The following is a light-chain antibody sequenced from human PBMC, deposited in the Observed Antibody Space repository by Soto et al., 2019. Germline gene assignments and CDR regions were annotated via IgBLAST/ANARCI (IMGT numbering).Light chain of an antibody. V-gene: IGKV1-39*01. CDR3: QQGYSSRWT. CDR1: QNIRTY. CDR2: ATS. Sequence: DIQMTQSPSSLSGSVGDRVSITCRASQNIRTYLNWYQQKPGKAPQLLIYATSNLQTGVPSRFSASGSGTDFSLVITDLQPEDFATYYCQQGYSSRWTSGRGTKVEI. J-gene: IGKJ1*01.